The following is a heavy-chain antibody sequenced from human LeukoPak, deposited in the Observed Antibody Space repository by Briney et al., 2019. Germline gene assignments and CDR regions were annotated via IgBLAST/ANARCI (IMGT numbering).Heavy chain of an antibody. CDR3: AGDPSSTSSGSLDP. V-gene: IGHV4-34*01. Sequence: SETLSLTCAVYGGSFSGYYWSWIRQPPGKGLEWIGEINHSGSTNYNPSLKSRVTISVDTSKNQFSLKLSSVTAADTAVYYCAGDPSSTSSGSLDPWGQGTLVTVSS. D-gene: IGHD2-2*01. CDR1: GGSFSGYY. CDR2: INHSGST. J-gene: IGHJ5*02.